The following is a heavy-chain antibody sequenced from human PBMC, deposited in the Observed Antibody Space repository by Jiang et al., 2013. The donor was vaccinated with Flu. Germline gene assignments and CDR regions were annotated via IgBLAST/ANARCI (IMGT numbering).Heavy chain of an antibody. V-gene: IGHV2-5*02. D-gene: IGHD4-23*01. J-gene: IGHJ4*02. CDR2: IYWDDDK. Sequence: LEWLALIYWDDDKRYSPSLKSRLTISRDTSKNQVVLTMTNIDPADTATYYCAQYDYDGGYFDYWGQGVLVTVSS. CDR3: AQYDYDGGYFDY.